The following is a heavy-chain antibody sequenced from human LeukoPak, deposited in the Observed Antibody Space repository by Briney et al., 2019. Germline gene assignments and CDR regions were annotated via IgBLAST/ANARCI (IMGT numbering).Heavy chain of an antibody. CDR3: ARGSDTNQLLLLDY. Sequence: ASVKVSCKASGGTFSSYAISWVRQAPGQGLEWMGGIIPIFGTANYAQKFQGRVTITADKSTSTAYMELSSLRSEDTAVYYCARGSDTNQLLLLDYWGQGTLVTVSS. J-gene: IGHJ4*02. V-gene: IGHV1-69*06. CDR1: GGTFSSYA. CDR2: IIPIFGTA. D-gene: IGHD2-8*01.